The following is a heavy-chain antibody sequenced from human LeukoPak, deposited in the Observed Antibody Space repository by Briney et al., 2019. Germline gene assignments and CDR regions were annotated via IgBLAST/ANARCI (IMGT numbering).Heavy chain of an antibody. CDR3: AKGTYYYDSSGYRLSHFDY. CDR2: IKQDGSEK. D-gene: IGHD3-22*01. CDR1: GFTFSSYW. Sequence: GGSLRLSCTASGFTFSSYWMSWVRQAPGKGLEWVANIKQDGSEKYYVDSVKGRFTISRDNAKNSLYLQMNSLRAEDTAVYYCAKGTYYYDSSGYRLSHFDYWGQGTLVTVSS. J-gene: IGHJ4*02. V-gene: IGHV3-7*03.